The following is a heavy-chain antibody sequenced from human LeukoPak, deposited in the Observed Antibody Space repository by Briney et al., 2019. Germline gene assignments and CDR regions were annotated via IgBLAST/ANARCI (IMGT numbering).Heavy chain of an antibody. J-gene: IGHJ5*02. Sequence: ASVKVSCKASGYTFTSYYMHWVRQAPGQGLEWMGIINPSGGSTSYAQKFQGRVTMTRDMSTSTVYMELSSLRSEDTAVYYCAKGATTTMVRGLLRFDPWGQGTLVTVSS. V-gene: IGHV1-46*01. CDR2: INPSGGST. D-gene: IGHD3-10*01. CDR3: AKGATTTMVRGLLRFDP. CDR1: GYTFTSYY.